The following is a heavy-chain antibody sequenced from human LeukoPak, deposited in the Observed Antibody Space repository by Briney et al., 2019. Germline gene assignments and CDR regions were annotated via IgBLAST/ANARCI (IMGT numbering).Heavy chain of an antibody. D-gene: IGHD3-22*01. CDR1: GGSISSSSHY. CDR2: IYYSGST. J-gene: IGHJ4*02. Sequence: TSETLSLTCTVSGGSISSSSHYWGWIRQPPGKGLEWIGSIYYSGSTCYNPSLKSRVTISVDTSKNQFSLKLCSVTAADTAVYYCARDLGETYYYDSSGYSYWGQGTLVTVSS. CDR3: ARDLGETYYYDSSGYSY. V-gene: IGHV4-39*07.